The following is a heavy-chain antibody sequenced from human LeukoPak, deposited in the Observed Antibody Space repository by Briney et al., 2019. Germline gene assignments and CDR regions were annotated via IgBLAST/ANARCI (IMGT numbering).Heavy chain of an antibody. D-gene: IGHD1-26*01. Sequence: SETLSLTCSVSGGSITSSTYYWGWLRQPPGRGLEWLATINYSGTTHYKSSLKSRVTISADTSNNQFSLKLNSVTAADTAVYYCARGRWISGSYYNFDYWGQGTLVTVSS. CDR2: INYSGTT. V-gene: IGHV4-39*07. CDR3: ARGRWISGSYYNFDY. J-gene: IGHJ4*02. CDR1: GGSITSSTYY.